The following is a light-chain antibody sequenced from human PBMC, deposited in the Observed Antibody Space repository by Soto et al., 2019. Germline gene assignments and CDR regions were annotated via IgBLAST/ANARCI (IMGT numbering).Light chain of an antibody. CDR1: SSDVGGYNY. CDR3: SSYTSSSTFYV. V-gene: IGLV2-14*01. Sequence: QSVLTQPASVSGPPGQSITISCTGTSSDVGGYNYVSWYQQHPGKAPKLMIYEVSNRPSGVSNRFSGSKSGNTASLTISGLQAEDEADYYCSSYTSSSTFYVFGTGTRSPS. CDR2: EVS. J-gene: IGLJ1*01.